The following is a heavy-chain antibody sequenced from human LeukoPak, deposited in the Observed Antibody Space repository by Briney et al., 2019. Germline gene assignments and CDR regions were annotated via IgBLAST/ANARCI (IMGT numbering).Heavy chain of an antibody. Sequence: SQTLSLTCTVSGGSISSGGYYWSWIRQHPGKGLEWIGYIYYSGNTYYNPSLKSRVTISLDTSKNQFSLKLSSVTAADTAVYYCARESPDYRNSGHLWFTPWGQGTLVTVSS. CDR3: ARESPDYRNSGHLWFTP. J-gene: IGHJ5*02. CDR1: GGSISSGGYY. CDR2: IYYSGNT. V-gene: IGHV4-31*03. D-gene: IGHD4-11*01.